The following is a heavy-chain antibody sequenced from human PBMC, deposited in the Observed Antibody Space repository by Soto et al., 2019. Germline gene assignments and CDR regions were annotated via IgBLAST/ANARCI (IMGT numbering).Heavy chain of an antibody. CDR3: ASGSRGDAFDI. V-gene: IGHV1-8*01. CDR2: MNPNSGNT. Sequence: ASVKVSCKASGYTFTSYDINWERQATGQGLEWMGWMNPNSGNTGYAQKFQGSVTMTRDTSTSTVYMELSSLRSEDTAVYYCASGSRGDAFDIWGQGTMVTVSS. CDR1: GYTFTSYD. J-gene: IGHJ3*02.